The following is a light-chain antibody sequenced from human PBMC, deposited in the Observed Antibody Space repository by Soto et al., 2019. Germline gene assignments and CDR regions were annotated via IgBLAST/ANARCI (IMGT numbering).Light chain of an antibody. CDR2: RAS. J-gene: IGKJ1*01. CDR1: QSVSSS. Sequence: EILMTQSPATLSVSPGERVTLSCRASQSVSSSLAWYQQRPGRAPRLLIYRASTRATGIPARFSGSGSGTEFTLTISSLQSEDVAVYYCQQYDNWPPQWTFGQGTKVEIK. V-gene: IGKV3-15*01. CDR3: QQYDNWPPQWT.